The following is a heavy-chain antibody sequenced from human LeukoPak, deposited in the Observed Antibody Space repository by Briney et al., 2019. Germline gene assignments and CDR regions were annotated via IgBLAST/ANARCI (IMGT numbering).Heavy chain of an antibody. V-gene: IGHV4-31*03. J-gene: IGHJ5*02. CDR2: IYYSGST. CDR3: ARDTWSRFDP. CDR1: GGSISSGGYY. D-gene: IGHD3-3*01. Sequence: SETLSLTCTVSGGSISSGGYYWSWIRQHPGKGLEWIGYIYYSGSTYYNPSLKSRVTISVDTSKNQFSLKLSSVTAVDTAVYYCARDTWSRFDPWGQGTLVTVSS.